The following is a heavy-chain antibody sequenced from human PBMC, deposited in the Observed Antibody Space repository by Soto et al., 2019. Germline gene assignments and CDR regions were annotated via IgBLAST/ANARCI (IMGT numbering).Heavy chain of an antibody. CDR1: GGSISSSSYY. Sequence: NPSETLSLTCTVSGGSISSSSYYWGWIRQPPGKGLEWIGSIYYSGSTYYNPSLKSRVTISVDTSKNQFSLKLSSVTAADTAVYYCARQAADWYDILTDNFDYYGMDVWGQGTTVTVSS. CDR3: ARQAADWYDILTDNFDYYGMDV. J-gene: IGHJ6*02. D-gene: IGHD3-9*01. V-gene: IGHV4-39*01. CDR2: IYYSGST.